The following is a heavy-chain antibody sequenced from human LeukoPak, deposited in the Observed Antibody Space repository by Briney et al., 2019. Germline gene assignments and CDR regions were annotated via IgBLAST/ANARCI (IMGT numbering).Heavy chain of an antibody. CDR1: GESMSGFY. CDR3: ARHQWAPAFDI. CDR2: MHYTGST. J-gene: IGHJ3*02. D-gene: IGHD1-26*01. V-gene: IGHV4-59*08. Sequence: SETLSLTCTVSGESMSGFYWNWIRQPPGKGLEWIGYMHYTGSTNYNPSLKSRVTISIDTSKNQFSLKLSSVTASDTAVYYCARHQWAPAFDIWGQGTMVTVSS.